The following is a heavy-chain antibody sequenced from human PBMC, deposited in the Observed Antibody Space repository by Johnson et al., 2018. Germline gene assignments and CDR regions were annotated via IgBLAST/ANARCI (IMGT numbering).Heavy chain of an antibody. CDR3: VRDEGSGRGSYYYFLDV. V-gene: IGHV4-59*01. D-gene: IGHD3-10*01. CDR1: GGSISSYY. CDR2: FYNSGST. Sequence: QVQLQESGPGLVKPSETXSLTCTVSGGSISSYYWSWIRQPPGTGLEWIGYFYNSGSTKYTPSLKSRVTLSVDMSKNQFSLTLTSVTAADTAVYYCVRDEGSGRGSYYYFLDVWGKGTTVTVSS. J-gene: IGHJ6*03.